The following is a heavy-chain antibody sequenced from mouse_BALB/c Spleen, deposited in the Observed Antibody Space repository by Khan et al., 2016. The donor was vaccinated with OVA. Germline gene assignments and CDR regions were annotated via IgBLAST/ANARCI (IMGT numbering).Heavy chain of an antibody. CDR1: DYTFTDYA. CDR2: ISTNYGDA. CDR3: VRGGKFAD. Sequence: QVQLQQSGAELVRPGVSVKISCKASDYTFTDYAMHWVKQRHAKSLEWIGVISTNYGDADYNQKFQGQASMTVARSSSTVYMEIARLTSEDSAIYYCVRGGKFADGGHGTLFTVSA. J-gene: IGHJ3*01. D-gene: IGHD1-1*02. V-gene: IGHV1S137*01.